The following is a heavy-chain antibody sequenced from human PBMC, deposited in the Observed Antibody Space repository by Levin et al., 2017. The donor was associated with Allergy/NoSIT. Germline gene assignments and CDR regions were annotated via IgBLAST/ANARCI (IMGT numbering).Heavy chain of an antibody. D-gene: IGHD1-26*01. J-gene: IGHJ6*02. CDR3: VKGFGATVPSGMDV. CDR1: GFTFDDYA. Sequence: PGGSLRLSCAASGFTFDDYAMHWVRQAPGKGLEWVAIISWNSGNIHYADSVKGRFTISRDNAKSSLHLQMNSLRGDDTALYYCVKGFGATVPSGMDVWGPGTTVTVS. V-gene: IGHV3-9*01. CDR2: ISWNSGNI.